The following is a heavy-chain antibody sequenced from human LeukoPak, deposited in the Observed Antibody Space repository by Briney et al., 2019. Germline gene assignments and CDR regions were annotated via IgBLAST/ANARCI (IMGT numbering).Heavy chain of an antibody. CDR3: ARHPLNFDWLFFDY. CDR2: INPNSGGT. CDR1: GYTFTRYA. V-gene: IGHV1-2*02. J-gene: IGHJ4*02. Sequence: GASVKISCKASGYTFTRYAVHWVRQAPGQRPEWMGWINPNSGGTNYAQKFQGRVTMTRDTSISTAYMELSRLRSDDTAVYYCARHPLNFDWLFFDYWGQGTLVTVSS. D-gene: IGHD3-9*01.